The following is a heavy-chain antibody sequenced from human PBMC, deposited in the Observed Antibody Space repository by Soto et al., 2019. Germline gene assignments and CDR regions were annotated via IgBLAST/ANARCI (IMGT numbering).Heavy chain of an antibody. CDR2: IFYTGST. CDR1: GGSMRNYF. Sequence: PSETLSLTCTVSGGSMRNYFWTWIRQPPGKGLEWIGYIFYTGSTRYNSALQSRVSISLDSTKNHFSLTLTSVTAADTAIYYCARDTTIFGVALQTGFDPWGQGILVTVSS. J-gene: IGHJ5*02. CDR3: ARDTTIFGVALQTGFDP. D-gene: IGHD3-3*01. V-gene: IGHV4-59*12.